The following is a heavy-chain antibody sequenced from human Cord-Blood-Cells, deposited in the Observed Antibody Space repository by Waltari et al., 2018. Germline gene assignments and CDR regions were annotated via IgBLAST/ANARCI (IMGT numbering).Heavy chain of an antibody. Sequence: QVQLVQSGAEVKKPGASVKVSCKASGYTFTSSGISWVRQALGQGLEWMGWISAYNGNTNYAQKLQGRVTMTTDTSTSTAYMELRSLRSDDTAVYYCAAIYSSSSGPDYFDYWGQGTLVTVSS. J-gene: IGHJ4*02. CDR2: ISAYNGNT. V-gene: IGHV1-18*04. D-gene: IGHD6-6*01. CDR1: GYTFTSSG. CDR3: AAIYSSSSGPDYFDY.